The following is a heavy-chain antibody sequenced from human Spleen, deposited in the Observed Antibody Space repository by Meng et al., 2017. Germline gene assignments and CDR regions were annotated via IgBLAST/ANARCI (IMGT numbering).Heavy chain of an antibody. Sequence: GESLKISCEASGNSFTNYWIAWVRQMPGKGLEWMGIIYPGDSDTRYSPSFQGQVTISADKSISTAYLQWSSLKASDTAMYYCARSTIFGVVTFDYWGQGTLVTVSS. J-gene: IGHJ4*02. CDR2: IYPGDSDT. D-gene: IGHD3-3*01. CDR3: ARSTIFGVVTFDY. CDR1: GNSFTNYW. V-gene: IGHV5-51*01.